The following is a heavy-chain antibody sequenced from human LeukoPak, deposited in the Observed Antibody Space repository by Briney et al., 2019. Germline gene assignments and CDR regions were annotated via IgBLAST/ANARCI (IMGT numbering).Heavy chain of an antibody. CDR3: VKGSAGSSGYLGVS. D-gene: IGHD6-19*01. CDR1: GFTFSSYA. CDR2: ISGSGGST. Sequence: QPGGSLRLSCAASGFTFSSYAMSWVRQAPGKGLEWVSGISGSGGSTYYADSVKGRFTISRDTSKNTLYLQMESLRVEDTAVYYCVKGSAGSSGYLGVSWGQGTLVTVSS. J-gene: IGHJ5*02. V-gene: IGHV3-23*01.